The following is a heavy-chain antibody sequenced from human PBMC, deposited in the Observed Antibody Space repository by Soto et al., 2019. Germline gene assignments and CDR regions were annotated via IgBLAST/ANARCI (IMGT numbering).Heavy chain of an antibody. V-gene: IGHV1-69*13. CDR1: GGTFSSYA. Sequence: SVKVSCKASGGTFSSYAISWVRQAPGQGLEWMGGIIPIFGTANYAQKFQGRVTITADESTSSAYMELSSLRSEDTAVYYCARSSDYYGSGSIDYWGQGTLVTVSS. D-gene: IGHD3-10*01. CDR2: IIPIFGTA. J-gene: IGHJ4*02. CDR3: ARSSDYYGSGSIDY.